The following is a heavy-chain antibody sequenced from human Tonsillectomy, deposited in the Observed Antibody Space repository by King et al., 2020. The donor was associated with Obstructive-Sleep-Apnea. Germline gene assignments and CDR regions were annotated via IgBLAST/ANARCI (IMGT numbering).Heavy chain of an antibody. CDR2: IYYSGST. J-gene: IGHJ4*02. CDR1: GGSISSGGYY. D-gene: IGHD3-3*01. CDR3: ASALPLIYDFWSGSLDY. V-gene: IGHV4-31*03. Sequence: VQLQESGPGLVKPSQTLSLTCTVSGGSISSGGYYWSWIRQHPGKGLEWIGYIYYSGSTYYNPSLKSRVTISVDTSKNQFSLKLSSVTAADTAVYYCASALPLIYDFWSGSLDYWGQGTLVTVSS.